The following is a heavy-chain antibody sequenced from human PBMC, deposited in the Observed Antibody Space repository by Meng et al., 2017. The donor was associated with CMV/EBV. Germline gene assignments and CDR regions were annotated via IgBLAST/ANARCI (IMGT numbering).Heavy chain of an antibody. J-gene: IGHJ4*02. D-gene: IGHD3-22*01. CDR1: GFTFSSYA. V-gene: IGHV3-30-3*01. CDR3: ARDLDSYDSSGYLLDY. Sequence: GESLKISCAASGFTFSSYAMHWVRQAPGKGLEWVAVISYDGSNKYYADSVKGRFTIPRDNSKNTLYLQMNSLRAEDTAVYYCARDLDSYDSSGYLLDYWGQGTLVTVSS. CDR2: ISYDGSNK.